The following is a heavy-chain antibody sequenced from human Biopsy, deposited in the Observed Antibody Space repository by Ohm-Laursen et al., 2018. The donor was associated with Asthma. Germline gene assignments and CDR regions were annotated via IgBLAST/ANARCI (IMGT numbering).Heavy chain of an antibody. V-gene: IGHV1-3*01. CDR3: ARTYFDFLTGQVHDAFAM. CDR2: INAANGNT. CDR1: GYTFINYA. D-gene: IGHD3-9*01. Sequence: ASVKASCKASGYTFINYAIDWARQAPGHSLEWMGWINAANGNTKYSQKFQGRLTISRDTSASTAYMDLSSLRSEVTAVYYCARTYFDFLTGQVHDAFAMWGQGTMVTVS. J-gene: IGHJ3*02.